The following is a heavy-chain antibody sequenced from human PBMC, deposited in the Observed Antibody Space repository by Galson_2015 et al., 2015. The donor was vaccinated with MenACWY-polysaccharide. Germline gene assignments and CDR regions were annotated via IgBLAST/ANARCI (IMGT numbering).Heavy chain of an antibody. J-gene: IGHJ4*02. V-gene: IGHV4-38-2*01. D-gene: IGHD2-2*01. CDR1: GYSISSGYY. Sequence: ETLSLTCAVSGYSISSGYYWGWIRQPPGKGLEWIGSIYHSGSTYYNPSLKSRVTISVDTSKNQFSLKLISVTAADTAVYYCARYCSTASCYNYFDYWGQGTLITVSS. CDR2: IYHSGST. CDR3: ARYCSTASCYNYFDY.